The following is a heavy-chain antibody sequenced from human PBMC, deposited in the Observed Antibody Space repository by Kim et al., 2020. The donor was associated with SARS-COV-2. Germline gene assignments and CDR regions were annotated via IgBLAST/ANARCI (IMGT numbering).Heavy chain of an antibody. CDR2: INNRGTYA. V-gene: IGHV3-11*05. J-gene: IGHJ5*02. Sequence: GGSLRLSCAVSGFTFDDCYMTWIRQAPGKGLEWVSYINNRGTYAQYADSVKGRFTISRDNAKNSIYLQMNSLRVEDTAVYYCARARGLGPGGWFDPWGQGTLVTVSS. CDR3: ARARGLGPGGWFDP. D-gene: IGHD3-16*01. CDR1: GFTFDDCY.